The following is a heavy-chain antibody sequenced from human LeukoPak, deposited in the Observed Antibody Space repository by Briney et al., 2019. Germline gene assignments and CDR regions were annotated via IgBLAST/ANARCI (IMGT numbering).Heavy chain of an antibody. CDR1: GGSISSYY. Sequence: SETLSLTCTVSGGSISSYYWSWIRQPPGKGLEWIGYIYYSGSTNYNPSIKSRVTISVDTSKNQFSLKLSSVTAADTAVYYCARENIVRAPFDYWGQGTLVTVSS. V-gene: IGHV4-59*12. CDR2: IYYSGST. J-gene: IGHJ4*02. CDR3: ARENIVRAPFDY. D-gene: IGHD1-26*01.